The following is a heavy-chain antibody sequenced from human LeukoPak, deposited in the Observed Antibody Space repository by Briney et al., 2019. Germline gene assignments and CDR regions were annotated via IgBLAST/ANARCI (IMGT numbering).Heavy chain of an antibody. CDR2: IWYDGSNK. CDR3: ARELENPLGWFDP. CDR1: GFTFNRHG. D-gene: IGHD1-14*01. J-gene: IGHJ5*02. Sequence: GRPLRLSCAASGFTFNRHGMHWVRQAPGKGLEWVAVIWYDGSNKYYADSVKGRFTISRDDSKNTLYLQMNSLRAEDTAVYYCARELENPLGWFDPWGQGTLVTVSS. V-gene: IGHV3-33*01.